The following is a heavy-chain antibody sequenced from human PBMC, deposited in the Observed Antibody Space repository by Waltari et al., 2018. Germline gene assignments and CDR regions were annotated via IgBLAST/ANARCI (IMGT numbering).Heavy chain of an antibody. D-gene: IGHD4-17*01. Sequence: VQLVQSGAEVKEPGPSVKVSCNASGGTFSTYVILWVRHAPGQGLEWMGGIIPIFGTANHAQKFQGRVTITADESTRTVYMDLNRLRSEDTAVYYCARGHPPGGDYVYYYYGLDLWGQGTTVTVSS. CDR1: GGTFSTYV. CDR2: IIPIFGTA. V-gene: IGHV1-69*12. CDR3: ARGHPPGGDYVYYYYGLDL. J-gene: IGHJ6*02.